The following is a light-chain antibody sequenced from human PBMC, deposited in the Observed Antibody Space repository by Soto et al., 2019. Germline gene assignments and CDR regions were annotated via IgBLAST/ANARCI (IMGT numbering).Light chain of an antibody. CDR1: QSVSNSY. J-gene: IGKJ1*01. V-gene: IGKV3-20*01. Sequence: ETVLTQSPGTLSLSPGESATLSCRASQSVSNSYLAWYQQKPGQATRLLIYGASSRATGIPDRFSGRGSGTDFTLTISRLAPEDFAVYYCQQYGRSPPAWTFGQGTKVESK. CDR2: GAS. CDR3: QQYGRSPPAWT.